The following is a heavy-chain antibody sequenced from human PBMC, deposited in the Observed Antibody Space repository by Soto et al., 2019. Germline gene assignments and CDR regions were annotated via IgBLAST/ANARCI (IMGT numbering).Heavy chain of an antibody. CDR2: MNPNSGNT. J-gene: IGHJ4*02. V-gene: IGHV1-8*01. Sequence: GASVKVSCKTSGYTLTFYDVTWVRQATGQGLEWMGWMNPNSGNTGHAQKFQGRVTMTRDTSTSTAYMELSSLTSEDKSVYYCARGPGYYDRSPPNTHWGQGTLVTVSS. CDR3: ARGPGYYDRSPPNTH. D-gene: IGHD3-22*01. CDR1: GYTLTFYD.